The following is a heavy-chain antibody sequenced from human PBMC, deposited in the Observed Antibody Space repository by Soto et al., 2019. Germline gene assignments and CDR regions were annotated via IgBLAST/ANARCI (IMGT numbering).Heavy chain of an antibody. CDR2: INAGNGNT. J-gene: IGHJ4*02. CDR1: GYTFTSYA. D-gene: IGHD4-17*01. CDR3: ARGTTYGDYVYY. Sequence: GASVKVSCKASGYTFTSYAMHWVRQAPGQRLEWMGWINAGNGNTKYSQKFQGRVTITRDTSASTAYMELSSLRSEDTAVYYCARGTTYGDYVYYWGQGTLVTVSS. V-gene: IGHV1-3*01.